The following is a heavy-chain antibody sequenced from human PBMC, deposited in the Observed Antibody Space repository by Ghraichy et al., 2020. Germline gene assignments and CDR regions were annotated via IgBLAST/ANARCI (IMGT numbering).Heavy chain of an antibody. CDR2: TRNKANSYTT. CDR1: GFTFSDHY. Sequence: GESLNISCADSGFTFSDHYMDWVRQAPGKGLEWVGRTRNKANSYTTEYAASVKGRFTISRDDSKNSLYLQMISLKTEDTAVYYCARRMIVEDGMDVWGQGTTVTVSS. CDR3: ARRMIVEDGMDV. D-gene: IGHD3-22*01. J-gene: IGHJ6*02. V-gene: IGHV3-72*01.